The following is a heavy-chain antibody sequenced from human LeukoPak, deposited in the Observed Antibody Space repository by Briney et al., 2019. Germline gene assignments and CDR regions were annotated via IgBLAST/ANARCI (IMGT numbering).Heavy chain of an antibody. J-gene: IGHJ4*02. CDR2: ISAYNGNT. D-gene: IGHD5-12*01. CDR3: ARDLTYSYLVTMRYFDY. Sequence: GASVKVSCKASGYTFTSYGISWVRQAPGQGLEWMGWISAYNGNTNYAQKLQGRVTMTTDTSTSTAYMELRSLRSDDTAVYYRARDLTYSYLVTMRYFDYWGQGTLVTVSS. V-gene: IGHV1-18*01. CDR1: GYTFTSYG.